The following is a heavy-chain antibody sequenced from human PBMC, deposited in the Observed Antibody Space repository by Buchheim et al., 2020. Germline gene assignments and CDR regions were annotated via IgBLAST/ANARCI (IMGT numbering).Heavy chain of an antibody. CDR1: GGSISSSSYF. CDR3: ARVDSSGYLPVDS. V-gene: IGHV4-39*07. D-gene: IGHD3-22*01. Sequence: QLRLQESGPGLVKPSETLSLTRIVSGGSISSSSYFWGWIRQPPGKGLEWIGSIDYSGSSYFNPSLRSRVTMSVDPSKNHFSLKLSFVTAADTAVYYCARVDSSGYLPVDSWGQGTL. CDR2: IDYSGSS. J-gene: IGHJ4*02.